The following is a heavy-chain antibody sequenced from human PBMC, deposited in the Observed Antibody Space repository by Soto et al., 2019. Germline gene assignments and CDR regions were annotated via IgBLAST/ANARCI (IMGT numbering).Heavy chain of an antibody. CDR2: IVSDGSAK. Sequence: QVQLVESGGGVVQPGTSLRLSCAVSGFPFSTYGFHWVRQPPGKGLEWVAVIVSDGSAKYHADSVEGRFTIARDNSTDTLYLQMNSLRAEGTAVYYCARDDAFGNEDGFDIWGQGTMVTVSS. D-gene: IGHD1-1*01. CDR1: GFPFSTYG. J-gene: IGHJ3*02. V-gene: IGHV3-33*01. CDR3: ARDDAFGNEDGFDI.